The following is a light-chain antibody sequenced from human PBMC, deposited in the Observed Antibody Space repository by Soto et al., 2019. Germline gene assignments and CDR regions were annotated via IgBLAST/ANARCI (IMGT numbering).Light chain of an antibody. CDR1: SSDVGGYNY. CDR3: SSYTSSSTLV. J-gene: IGLJ1*01. CDR2: EVS. V-gene: IGLV2-14*01. Sequence: QSALTHPASVSWSPGQSITISCTGTSSDVGGYNYVSWYQQRPGKAPKLMIYEVSNRPSGVSNRFSGSKSGNTASLTISGLQAEDEADYYCSSYTSSSTLVFGTGTKVTVL.